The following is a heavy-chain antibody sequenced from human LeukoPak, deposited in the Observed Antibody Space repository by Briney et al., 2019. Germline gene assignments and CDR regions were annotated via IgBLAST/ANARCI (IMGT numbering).Heavy chain of an antibody. CDR1: GFTFSSYG. D-gene: IGHD5-18*01. V-gene: IGHV3-30*02. CDR3: AKDQILDTAPYYYYMDV. CDR2: IRYDGSNK. J-gene: IGHJ6*03. Sequence: PGGSLRLSCAASGFTFSSYGMHWVRRAPGKGLEWVAFIRYDGSNKYYADSVKGRFTISRDNSKNTLYLQMNSLRAEDTAVYYCAKDQILDTAPYYYYMDVWGKGTTVTISS.